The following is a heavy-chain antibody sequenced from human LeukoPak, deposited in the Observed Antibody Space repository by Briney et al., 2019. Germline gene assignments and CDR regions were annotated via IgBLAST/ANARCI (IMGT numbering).Heavy chain of an antibody. CDR1: GGTFSSYA. CDR3: ARGPYSSGWDY. Sequence: VASVKVSCKASGGTFSSYAISWVRQAPGPGLEWMGGIIPIFGTANYAQKTQGRVTITTDESTSPAYMELSSLRSEDTAVYYCARGPYSSGWDYWGQGTLVTVSS. J-gene: IGHJ4*02. V-gene: IGHV1-69*05. D-gene: IGHD6-19*01. CDR2: IIPIFGTA.